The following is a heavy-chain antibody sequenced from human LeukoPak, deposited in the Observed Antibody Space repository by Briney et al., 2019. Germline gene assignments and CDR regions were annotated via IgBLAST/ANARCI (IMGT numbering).Heavy chain of an antibody. CDR2: IIPILGIA. J-gene: IGHJ3*02. D-gene: IGHD3-9*01. Sequence: GASVKVSCKASGGTFSSYAISWVRQAPGQGLEWMGRIIPILGIANYAQKFQGRVTITADKSTSTAYMELSSLRSEDTAVYYCARTLVTYRDAFDIWGQGTMVTVSS. V-gene: IGHV1-69*04. CDR1: GGTFSSYA. CDR3: ARTLVTYRDAFDI.